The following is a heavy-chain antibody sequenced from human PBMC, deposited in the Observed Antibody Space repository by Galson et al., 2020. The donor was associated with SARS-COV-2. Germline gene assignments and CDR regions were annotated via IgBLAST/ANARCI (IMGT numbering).Heavy chain of an antibody. D-gene: IGHD3-22*01. CDR3: ASLAFYYDSSGADDAFDI. J-gene: IGHJ3*02. CDR1: GYTFTSYA. Sequence: ASVKVSCKASGYTFTSYAMHWVRQAPGQRLEWMGWINAGNGNTKYSQKFQGRVTITRDTSASTAYMELSSLRSEDTAVYYCASLAFYYDSSGADDAFDIWGQGTMVTVSS. V-gene: IGHV1-3*01. CDR2: INAGNGNT.